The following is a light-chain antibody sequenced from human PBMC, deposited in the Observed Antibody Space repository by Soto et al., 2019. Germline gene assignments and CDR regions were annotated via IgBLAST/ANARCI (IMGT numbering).Light chain of an antibody. J-gene: IGKJ3*01. Sequence: EIVLTQSPGTLSLSPGERATLSCRASLSVSNYLAWYQQKPGQAPRLLIYGASSRATGIPDRFSGSGSGTDFTLTTSRLEPEDFAVYYCQQYNTSPVTFGPGTKVDIK. CDR3: QQYNTSPVT. CDR2: GAS. V-gene: IGKV3-20*01. CDR1: LSVSNY.